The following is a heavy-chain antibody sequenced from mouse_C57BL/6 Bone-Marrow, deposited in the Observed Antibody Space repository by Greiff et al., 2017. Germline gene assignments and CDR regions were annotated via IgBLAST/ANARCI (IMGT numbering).Heavy chain of an antibody. CDR2: INPNNGGT. J-gene: IGHJ4*01. Sequence: VEPGASVKISCKASGYTFTDYYMNWVKQSHGKSLEWIGDINPNNGGTSYNQKFKGKATLTVDKSSSTAYMELRSLTSEDSAVYYCARNAYYSNSYYAMDYWGQGTSVTVSS. D-gene: IGHD2-5*01. CDR3: ARNAYYSNSYYAMDY. CDR1: GYTFTDYY. V-gene: IGHV1-26*01.